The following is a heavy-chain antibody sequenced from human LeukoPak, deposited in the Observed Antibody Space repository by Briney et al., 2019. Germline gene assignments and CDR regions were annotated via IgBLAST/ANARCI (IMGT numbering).Heavy chain of an antibody. V-gene: IGHV1-18*01. CDR1: GYTFTSYG. CDR2: ISAYNGNT. J-gene: IGHJ4*02. CDR3: ARDRVLLWFGELFY. D-gene: IGHD3-10*01. Sequence: GASVKVSCKASGYTFTSYGISWVRQAPGQGLEWMGWISAYNGNTNYAQKLQGRVTMTTDTSTSTAYMELRSLRSDDTAVYYCARDRVLLWFGELFYWGQGTLVTVSS.